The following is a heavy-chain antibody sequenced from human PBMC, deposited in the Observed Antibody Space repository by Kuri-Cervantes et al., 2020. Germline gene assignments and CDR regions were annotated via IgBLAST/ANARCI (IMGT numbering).Heavy chain of an antibody. J-gene: IGHJ5*02. CDR1: GGSISASYYY. V-gene: IGHV4-39*01. Sequence: GSLRLSCTISGGSISASYYYWGWIRQAPGKGLEWIGSINYDERTFYNPSLKSRVTISVDTSKIQFSLKLTSVTAADTAVYYCARHYGGYNFFWFDPWGQGTLVTVSS. CDR3: ARHYGGYNFFWFDP. D-gene: IGHD5-12*01. CDR2: INYDERT.